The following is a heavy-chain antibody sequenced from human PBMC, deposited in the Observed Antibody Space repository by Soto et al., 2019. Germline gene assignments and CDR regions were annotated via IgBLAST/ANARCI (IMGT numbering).Heavy chain of an antibody. V-gene: IGHV3-30-3*01. CDR1: GFTFSSYA. CDR2: ISYDGSNK. J-gene: IGHJ4*02. Sequence: QVQLVESGGGVVQPGRSLRLSCAASGFTFSSYAMHWVRQAPGKGLEWVAVISYDGSNKYYADSVKGRFTISRDNSKNTLYVQMNSLRAEDTAVYYCARDRRYDILTGLLPYWGQGTLVTVSS. D-gene: IGHD3-9*01. CDR3: ARDRRYDILTGLLPY.